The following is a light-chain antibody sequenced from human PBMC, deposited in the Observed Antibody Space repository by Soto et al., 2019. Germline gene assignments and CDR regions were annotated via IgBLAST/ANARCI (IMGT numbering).Light chain of an antibody. V-gene: IGKV3-11*01. Sequence: EIVMTQSPATLSVSPGERATLSCRASQSVSSNLAWYQQKPGQAPRLLIYDASTRATGIPDRFSGSGSGTDFTLTISSLEPEDFAVYYCQQRSNWPPLTFGGGTKVDI. J-gene: IGKJ4*01. CDR2: DAS. CDR1: QSVSSN. CDR3: QQRSNWPPLT.